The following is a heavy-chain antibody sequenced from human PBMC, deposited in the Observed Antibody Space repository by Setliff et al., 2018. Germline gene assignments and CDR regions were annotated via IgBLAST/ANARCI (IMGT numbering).Heavy chain of an antibody. Sequence: PSETLSLTCAVYGGSFSTYYWSWIRQPPGKGLEWIGEISHSGSTYYNPSLKSRVTISVDTSKNQFSLKLSSVTAADTAVYYCARHTFYYDSSGDFDYWGQGTLVTVSS. CDR3: ARHTFYYDSSGDFDY. CDR1: GGSFSTYY. CDR2: ISHSGST. V-gene: IGHV4-34*01. J-gene: IGHJ4*02. D-gene: IGHD3-22*01.